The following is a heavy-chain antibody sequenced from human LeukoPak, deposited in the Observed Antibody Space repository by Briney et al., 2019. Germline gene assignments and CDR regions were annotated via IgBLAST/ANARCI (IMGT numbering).Heavy chain of an antibody. CDR2: VKEDGSEK. D-gene: IGHD5-24*01. J-gene: IGHJ4*02. Sequence: HPGGSLRLSCAVSGYVLRSDWIVWVRQAPGKGLEWVATVKEDGSEKDYVDSVKGRFTISADSARNSLYLQMNSLRPEDTALYYCAKNSGWLQLGDWGQGTLVTVSS. CDR3: AKNSGWLQLGD. CDR1: GYVLRSDW. V-gene: IGHV3-7*01.